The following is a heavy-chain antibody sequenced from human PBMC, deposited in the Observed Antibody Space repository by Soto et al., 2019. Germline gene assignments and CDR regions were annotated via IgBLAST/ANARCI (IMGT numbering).Heavy chain of an antibody. CDR2: IYYSGTT. CDR3: AGLLGIKFDY. J-gene: IGHJ4*02. V-gene: IGHV4-39*01. CDR1: GGSISSSSYY. Sequence: SETLSLTCTVSGGSISSSSYYWGWIRQPPGKGLEWIGTIYYSGTTNYDPSLKSRVTISVDTSQNQFSLKLNSLTAADPAVYYCAGLLGIKFDYWGQGALVTVAS. D-gene: IGHD3-10*01.